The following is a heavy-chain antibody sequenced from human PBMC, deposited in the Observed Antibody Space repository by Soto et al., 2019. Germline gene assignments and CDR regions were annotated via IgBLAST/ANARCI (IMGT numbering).Heavy chain of an antibody. CDR3: ARARYLGDHQY. D-gene: IGHD3-16*01. J-gene: IGHJ4*02. V-gene: IGHV1-18*01. Sequence: QVQLVQSGGEVKKPGASMKVSCKTSGYTFTTYGISWGRQAPGQGLEWVGWISAYSGKTHYAQKFQGKVTMTTDTSTNTAYLELRSLRSDDTAVYYCARARYLGDHQYWGQGTLVTVSP. CDR1: GYTFTTYG. CDR2: ISAYSGKT.